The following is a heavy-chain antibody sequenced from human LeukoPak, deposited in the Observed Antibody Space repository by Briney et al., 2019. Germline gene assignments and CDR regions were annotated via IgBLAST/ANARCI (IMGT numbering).Heavy chain of an antibody. Sequence: SETLSLTCTVSGGSISSSSYYWGWIRQPPGKGLEWIGSIYYSGSTYYNPSLKSRVTISVDTSKNQFSLKLSSVTAADTAVYYCARGPRITIFGVVPYYMDVWGKGTTVTVSS. CDR3: ARGPRITIFGVVPYYMDV. J-gene: IGHJ6*03. CDR1: GGSISSSSYY. V-gene: IGHV4-39*01. D-gene: IGHD3-3*01. CDR2: IYYSGST.